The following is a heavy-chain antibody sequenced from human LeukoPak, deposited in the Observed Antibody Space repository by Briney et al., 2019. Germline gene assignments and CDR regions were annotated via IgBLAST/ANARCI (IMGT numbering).Heavy chain of an antibody. J-gene: IGHJ6*03. CDR1: GHTFTSYD. CDR2: MNPNSGNT. CDR3: ARGRGAAAGNNYYYMDV. D-gene: IGHD6-13*01. Sequence: VASVKVSCKASGHTFTSYDINWVRQATGQGLEWMEWMNPNSGNTGYAQKFQGRVTITRNTSISTAYMELSSLRSEDTAVYYCARGRGAAAGNNYYYMDVWGKGTTVTVSS. V-gene: IGHV1-8*03.